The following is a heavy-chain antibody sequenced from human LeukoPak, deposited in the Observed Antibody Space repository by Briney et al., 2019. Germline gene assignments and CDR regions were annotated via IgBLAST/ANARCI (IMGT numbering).Heavy chain of an antibody. CDR1: GSTFSRYG. J-gene: IGHJ5*02. Sequence: ASVKVSCKASGSTFSRYGISWVRQAPGQGLEWMGWVNTYNGNTNYAQRFQGRVTMTADTSTTTVYMELTSLRSDDTAVYYCARGLEWLTRRHTWFDPWGQGTLVTVPS. CDR3: ARGLEWLTRRHTWFDP. CDR2: VNTYNGNT. D-gene: IGHD3-3*01. V-gene: IGHV1-18*01.